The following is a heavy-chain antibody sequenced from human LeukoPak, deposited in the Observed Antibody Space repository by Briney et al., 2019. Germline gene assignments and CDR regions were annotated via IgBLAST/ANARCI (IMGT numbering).Heavy chain of an antibody. CDR2: ISSSGSTI. J-gene: IGHJ4*02. Sequence: GGSLRLSCAASGFTFSSYGMNWVRQAPGKGLEWVSYISSSGSTIYYADSVKGRFTISRDNSKNTLYLQMNSLRAEDAAVYFCAKAPVTSCRGAYCYPFDSWGQGTLVTVSS. CDR3: AKAPVTSCRGAYCYPFDS. V-gene: IGHV3-48*01. CDR1: GFTFSSYG. D-gene: IGHD2-21*01.